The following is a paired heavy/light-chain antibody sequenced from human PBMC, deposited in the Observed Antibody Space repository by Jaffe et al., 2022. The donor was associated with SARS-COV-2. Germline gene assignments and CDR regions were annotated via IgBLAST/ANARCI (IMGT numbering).Heavy chain of an antibody. Sequence: EVQLVESGGGLVKPGGSLRLSCVASAFTFSNYSMNWVRQAPGKGLEWVSSISSGSRYVLYGDSVKGRFTISRDNAKNSLYLQMNSLRAEDTAVYYCATGLGVGKLYEPNNWFDPWGQGTLVTVSS. CDR2: ISSGSRYV. J-gene: IGHJ5*02. D-gene: IGHD3-10*01. V-gene: IGHV3-21*02. CDR3: ATGLGVGKLYEPNNWFDP. CDR1: AFTFSNYS.
Light chain of an antibody. CDR3: QQSYSIPQT. Sequence: IQVTQSPSSLSASVGDRVTITCRASQSINYYLNWYQQKPGKAPRLLIYAASSLQSGVPSRFSGSGSGTDFTLAISSLQREDFATYYCQQSYSIPQTFGQGTKLEIK. CDR1: QSINYY. J-gene: IGKJ2*01. CDR2: AAS. V-gene: IGKV1-39*01.